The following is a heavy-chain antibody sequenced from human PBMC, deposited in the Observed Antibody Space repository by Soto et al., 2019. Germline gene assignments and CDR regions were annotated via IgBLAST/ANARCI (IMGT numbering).Heavy chain of an antibody. D-gene: IGHD1-26*01. V-gene: IGHV3-30*18. CDR1: GFTFSSYG. Sequence: VGSLRLSCAGSGFTFSSYGIHWVRQAPGKGLEWVALISNDGGNEKYTESVKDRFTISRDDSHNVAYLQMSSLRTEDTAMYYCAKDRYSGTYPTDFDYWGQGGLVTVSS. CDR3: AKDRYSGTYPTDFDY. CDR2: ISNDGGNE. J-gene: IGHJ4*02.